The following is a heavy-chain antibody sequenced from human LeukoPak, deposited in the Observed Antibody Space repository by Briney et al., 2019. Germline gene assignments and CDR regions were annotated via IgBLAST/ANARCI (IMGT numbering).Heavy chain of an antibody. CDR3: ARGRDGYNWAFDI. Sequence: GESLKISCKGSGDSFTSYWIGWVRQMPGKGLEWMGIIYLGDSDTRYSPSFQGQVTISADKSISTAYLQWSSLKASDTAMYYCARGRDGYNWAFDIWGQGTMVTVSS. D-gene: IGHD5-24*01. CDR2: IYLGDSDT. J-gene: IGHJ3*02. CDR1: GDSFTSYW. V-gene: IGHV5-51*01.